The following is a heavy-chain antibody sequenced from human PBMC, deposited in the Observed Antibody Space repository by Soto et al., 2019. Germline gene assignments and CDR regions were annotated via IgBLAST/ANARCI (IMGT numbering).Heavy chain of an antibody. CDR2: IFYSGTT. CDR1: GVSINSGDYY. V-gene: IGHV4-31*03. CDR3: AKVRGHAFDI. D-gene: IGHD3-10*01. Sequence: QVQLQESGPGLVKPSQTLSLNCSVSGVSINSGDYYWSWIRQHAGQGLEWIGYIFYSGTTFYNPSLKSRVTISIAASKNQFSREMSSVTAADTAVYYCAKVRGHAFDIRGQGTMVTVSS. J-gene: IGHJ3*02.